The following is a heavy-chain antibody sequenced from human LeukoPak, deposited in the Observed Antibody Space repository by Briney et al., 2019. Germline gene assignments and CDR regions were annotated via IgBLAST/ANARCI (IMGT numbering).Heavy chain of an antibody. V-gene: IGHV1-18*01. J-gene: IGHJ4*02. Sequence: ASVKVSRKASGYTFTSYGISWVRQAPGQGLEWMGGTSAYNGNTNYEQKLQGRVTMTTDTSTSTACMELRSLRSDDTGVYYCARGVEGHDYWGQGTLVTVSS. CDR3: ARGVEGHDY. CDR1: GYTFTSYG. D-gene: IGHD3-3*01. CDR2: TSAYNGNT.